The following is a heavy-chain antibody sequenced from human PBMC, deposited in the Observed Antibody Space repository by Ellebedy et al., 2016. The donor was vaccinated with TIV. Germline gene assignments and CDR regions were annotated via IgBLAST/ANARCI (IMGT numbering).Heavy chain of an antibody. D-gene: IGHD6-19*01. CDR1: GFTFSSYA. CDR3: ARDSLVISYSSVGDY. CDR2: ISYDGSNK. Sequence: PGGSLRLSCAASGFTFSSYAMHRVRQAPGKGLEWVAVISYDGSNKYYADSVKGRFTISRDNSKNTLYLQMNSLRAEDTAVYYCARDSLVISYSSVGDYWGQGTLVTVSS. V-gene: IGHV3-30-3*01. J-gene: IGHJ4*02.